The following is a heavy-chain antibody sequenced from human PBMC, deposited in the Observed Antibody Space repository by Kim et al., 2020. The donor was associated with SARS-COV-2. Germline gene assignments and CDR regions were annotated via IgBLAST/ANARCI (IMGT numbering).Heavy chain of an antibody. CDR2: ITPMMGTA. Sequence: SVKVSCKASGDTFRIYATNWVRQAPGQELEWMGAITPMMGTAKYAQKFQGRITITADESTSTAHMELSSLQSEDTAIYYCARGRPVWNYVLELWGQGTLITVSS. CDR3: ARGRPVWNYVLEL. V-gene: IGHV1-69*13. J-gene: IGHJ4*02. CDR1: GDTFRIYA. D-gene: IGHD3-16*01.